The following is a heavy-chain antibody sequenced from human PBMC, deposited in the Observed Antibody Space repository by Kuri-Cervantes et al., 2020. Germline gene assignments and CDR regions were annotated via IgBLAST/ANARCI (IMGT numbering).Heavy chain of an antibody. CDR3: ARAPWVAATRYYYMDV. CDR1: GGSISSYY. V-gene: IGHV4-59*01. CDR2: IYYSGST. Sequence: ESLKISCTVSGGSISSYYWSWIRQPPGKGVEWIGYIYYSGSTNYNPSLKSRVTLSVDTSKNQVSLKLSSVTAADTAVYYCARAPWVAATRYYYMDVWGKGTTVTVSS. D-gene: IGHD2-15*01. J-gene: IGHJ6*03.